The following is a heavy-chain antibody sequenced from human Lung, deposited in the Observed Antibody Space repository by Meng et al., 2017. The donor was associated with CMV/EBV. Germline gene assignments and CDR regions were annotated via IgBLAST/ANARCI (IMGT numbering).Heavy chain of an antibody. J-gene: IGHJ4*02. Sequence: PGKGLEWVSSISSSSSYIYYADSVKGRFTISRDNAKNSLYLQMNSLRAEDTAVYYCARLSGEWEPHHPDFDCWGQGTLVTVSA. V-gene: IGHV3-21*01. D-gene: IGHD1-26*01. CDR2: ISSSSSYI. CDR3: ARLSGEWEPHHPDFDC.